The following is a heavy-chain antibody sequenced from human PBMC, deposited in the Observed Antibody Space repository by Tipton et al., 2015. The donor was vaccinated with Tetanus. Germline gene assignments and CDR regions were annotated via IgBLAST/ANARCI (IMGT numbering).Heavy chain of an antibody. CDR1: GGSISSSSYY. V-gene: IGHV4-39*07. J-gene: IGHJ4*02. Sequence: LRLSCTVSGGSISSSSYYWGWIRQPPGKGLEWIGSIYYSGSTYYNPSLKSRVTISVDTSKNQFSLKLSSVTAADTAVYYCAREMDSGSYYDYWGQGTLVTVSS. D-gene: IGHD1-26*01. CDR3: AREMDSGSYYDY. CDR2: IYYSGST.